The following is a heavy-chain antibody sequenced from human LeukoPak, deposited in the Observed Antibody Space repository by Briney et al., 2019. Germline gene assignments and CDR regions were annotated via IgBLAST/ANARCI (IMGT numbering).Heavy chain of an antibody. CDR1: GFTFSSYG. Sequence: QPGRSLRLSCAASGFTFSSYGMHWVRQAPGKGLEWVAVISYDGSNKYYADSVKGRFTISRDNSKNTLYLQMNSLRAEDTAVYYCAREPNDILIGPMDVWGQGTTVTVSS. CDR3: AREPNDILIGPMDV. V-gene: IGHV3-30*03. J-gene: IGHJ6*02. D-gene: IGHD3-9*01. CDR2: ISYDGSNK.